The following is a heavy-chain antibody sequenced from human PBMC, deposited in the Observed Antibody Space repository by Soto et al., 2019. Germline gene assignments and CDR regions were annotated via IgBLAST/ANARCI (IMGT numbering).Heavy chain of an antibody. CDR3: AKDSGLPRFGTLIHALDL. V-gene: IGHV3-23*01. CDR1: GFSITDFA. D-gene: IGHD3-10*01. J-gene: IGHJ3*01. Sequence: GGSLRLSCAASGFSITDFAISWVRLAPRKGLEWVATISGGLSTTFYADSVKGRFTTSRDTSSNTLYLQLNSLRDDDAAMYYCAKDSGLPRFGTLIHALDLWCKGTMVNVSS. CDR2: ISGGLSTT.